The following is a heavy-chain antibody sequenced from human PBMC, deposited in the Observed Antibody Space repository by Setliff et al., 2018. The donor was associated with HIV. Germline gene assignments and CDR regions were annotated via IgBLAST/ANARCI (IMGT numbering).Heavy chain of an antibody. J-gene: IGHJ4*02. CDR1: GGSFTGYY. CDR2: INHSGST. V-gene: IGHV4-34*01. Sequence: SETLSLTCAVYGGSFTGYYWSWIRQPPGKELEWIGEINHSGSTNYNSALKSRVSISVDTSKNQLSLKLRSVTAADTAVYFCARDPPAAMQLERPFDYWGQGTLVTVSS. D-gene: IGHD1-1*01. CDR3: ARDPPAAMQLERPFDY.